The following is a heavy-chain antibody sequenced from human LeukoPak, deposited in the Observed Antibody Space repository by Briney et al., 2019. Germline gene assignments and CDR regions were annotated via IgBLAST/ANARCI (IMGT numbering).Heavy chain of an antibody. Sequence: GGSLRLSCAASGFTFSDYYMTWIRQAPGKGPEWVSHISNSGGDIYYADSVKGRFTISRDNAKSSLYLQVNSLRAEDTAAYYCARVKGVYAIDYWGQGTLVIVSS. CDR1: GFTFSDYY. CDR3: ARVKGVYAIDY. V-gene: IGHV3-11*01. D-gene: IGHD2-8*01. CDR2: ISNSGGDI. J-gene: IGHJ4*02.